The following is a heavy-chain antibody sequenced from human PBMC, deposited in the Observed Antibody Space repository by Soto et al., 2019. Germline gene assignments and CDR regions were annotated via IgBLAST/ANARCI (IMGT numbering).Heavy chain of an antibody. CDR2: IYYSGST. D-gene: IGHD6-13*01. CDR1: GGSISSSSYY. V-gene: IGHV4-39*01. Sequence: SETLSLTCTVSGGSISSSSYYWGWIRQPPGKGLEWIGSIYYSGSTYYNPSLKSRVTISVDTSKNQFSLKLSSVTAADTAVYYCARREAIAAAGTSLYYFDYWGQGTLVTVSS. CDR3: ARREAIAAAGTSLYYFDY. J-gene: IGHJ4*02.